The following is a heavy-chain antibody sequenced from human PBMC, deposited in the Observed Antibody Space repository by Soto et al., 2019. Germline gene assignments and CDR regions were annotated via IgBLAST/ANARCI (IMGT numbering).Heavy chain of an antibody. J-gene: IGHJ4*02. V-gene: IGHV3-30*18. CDR1: RFIFNSSV. Sequence: LSCAACRFIFNSSVIHWVSQAPAKGLEWVAAISYHGSTKYYAGSVKGRFTIARDNSKNTLYLQMNSLRAEDPAVSYGAKEGPEYWGQGALVTVSS. CDR3: AKEGPEY. CDR2: ISYHGSTK.